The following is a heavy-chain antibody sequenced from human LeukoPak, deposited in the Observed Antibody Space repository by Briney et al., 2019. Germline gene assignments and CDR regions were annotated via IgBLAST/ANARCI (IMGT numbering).Heavy chain of an antibody. CDR1: GGSLSSYY. V-gene: IGHV4-59*01. CDR2: IYYSGST. J-gene: IGHJ5*02. CDR3: ARGPGLRYFDWLLSHWFDP. Sequence: PSETLSLTCTVSGGSLSSYYGSWIRQPPGKGLEWIGYIYYSGSTNYNPSRKSRDPISVDTSKTQFSLKLSSVTAADTAVYYCARGPGLRYFDWLLSHWFDPWGQGTLVTVSS. D-gene: IGHD3-9*01.